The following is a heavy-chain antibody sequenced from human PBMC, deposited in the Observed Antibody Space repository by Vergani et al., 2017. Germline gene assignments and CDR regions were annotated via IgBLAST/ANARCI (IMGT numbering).Heavy chain of an antibody. CDR2: ISGSGGGT. V-gene: IGHV3-23*01. CDR3: AKDPSYYDRP. CDR1: GFTFSSYA. J-gene: IGHJ1*01. Sequence: EVQLLESGGGLVQPGGSLRLSCAASGFTFSSYAMSWVRQGPGKGREWVSAISGSGGGTYYADPVKGRFTISRDNSKNTLYLQMNSLRAEDTAVYYCAKDPSYYDRPWGQGTLVTVSS. D-gene: IGHD3-22*01.